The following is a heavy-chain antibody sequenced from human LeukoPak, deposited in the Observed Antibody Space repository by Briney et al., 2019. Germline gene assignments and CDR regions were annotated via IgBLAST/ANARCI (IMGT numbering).Heavy chain of an antibody. Sequence: GGSLRLSCAASGFRFSSYWMSWVRQAPAKGLEWVANINQDGTEKYYVDSVKGRFTISRDNAKNSLSLQMNSLRVEDTAVYYCARDGMPFDWWGQGNLVTVSS. D-gene: IGHD1-1*01. CDR3: ARDGMPFDW. CDR1: GFRFSSYW. V-gene: IGHV3-7*04. CDR2: INQDGTEK. J-gene: IGHJ4*02.